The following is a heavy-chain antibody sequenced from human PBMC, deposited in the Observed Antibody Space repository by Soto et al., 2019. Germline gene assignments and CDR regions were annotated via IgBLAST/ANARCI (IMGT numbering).Heavy chain of an antibody. CDR1: GDTFTDYY. CDR3: ARGGHVVVVTAALDY. Sequence: QVQLMQSGAEVKKPGASVKVSCKASGDTFTDYYIHWLRQAPGQGLERMGTVNPSGGHATYAQQFLGRVTITSDTSTSTLYMELTSLTSDDTAVYYCARGGHVVVVTAALDYWGQGTLVTVSS. V-gene: IGHV1-46*01. J-gene: IGHJ4*02. CDR2: VNPSGGHA. D-gene: IGHD2-21*02.